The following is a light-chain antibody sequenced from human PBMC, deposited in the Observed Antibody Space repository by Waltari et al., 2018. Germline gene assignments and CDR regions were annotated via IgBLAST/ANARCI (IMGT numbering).Light chain of an antibody. CDR3: ETGGHGTWV. J-gene: IGLJ3*02. V-gene: IGLV4-69*01. Sequence: TLSSGHSSNIIAWLQQQPGKGPRYLMKVNSDGSHRKGDEIPDRFSGSSSGAERYLTISSLQSEDEADYYCETGGHGTWVFSGGTKLTVL. CDR2: VNSDGSH. CDR1: SGHSSNI.